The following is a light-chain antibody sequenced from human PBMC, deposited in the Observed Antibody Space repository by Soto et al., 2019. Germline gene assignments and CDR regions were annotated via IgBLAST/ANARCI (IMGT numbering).Light chain of an antibody. J-gene: IGLJ2*01. CDR1: NSDVGGYNY. CDR2: DVS. Sequence: QSALTQPASVSGSPGQSVTISCTGTNSDVGGYNYVSWYQHHPGKAPKLMIYDVSHRPSGVSNRFSGSKSGNTASLTISGLQAEDEADYYCSSYTSTILVAFGGGTKVTVL. CDR3: SSYTSTILVA. V-gene: IGLV2-14*03.